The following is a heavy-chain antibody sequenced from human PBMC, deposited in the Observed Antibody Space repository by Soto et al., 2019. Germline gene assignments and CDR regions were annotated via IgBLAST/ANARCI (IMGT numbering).Heavy chain of an antibody. CDR1: GGSFSGYY. Sequence: QVQLQQWGAGLLKPSETLSLTCAVYGGSFSGYYWSWIRQPPGKGLEWLGEINHSGSTNYNPSLKSRVTISVDTSKNQFSLKLSSVTAADTAVYYCARGSLRVGIAARRGFDPWGQGTLVTVSS. CDR3: ARGSLRVGIAARRGFDP. CDR2: INHSGST. J-gene: IGHJ5*02. V-gene: IGHV4-34*01. D-gene: IGHD6-6*01.